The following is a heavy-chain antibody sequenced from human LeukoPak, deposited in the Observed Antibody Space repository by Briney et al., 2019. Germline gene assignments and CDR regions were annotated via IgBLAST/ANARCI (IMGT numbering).Heavy chain of an antibody. D-gene: IGHD2-21*01. CDR3: GKRVDYSQTYHMDY. CDR2: VSGGGAYT. V-gene: IGHV3-23*01. CDR1: GFTFSTYA. Sequence: GGSLRLSCAASGFTFSTYAMSWVRQAPGKGLEWVSAVSGGGAYTFYADSVKGRFTISTDTSRNMVFLQMNSLRVEDTALYYCGKRVDYSQTYHMDYWGQGTLVTVSS. J-gene: IGHJ4*02.